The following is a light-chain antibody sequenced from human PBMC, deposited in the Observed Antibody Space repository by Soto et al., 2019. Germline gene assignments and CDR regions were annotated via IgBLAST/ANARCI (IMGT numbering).Light chain of an antibody. CDR3: QPCGSSPET. V-gene: IGKV3-20*01. CDR2: GAS. CDR1: QSISSSF. J-gene: IGKJ1*01. Sequence: DIVLTQSPGTLSLSPGQRATLSCRASQSISSSFLAWYQQKPGQAPRLLIYGASSRATGIPDRFSGSGSGTDFTLTISRLEPEDFAVYYCQPCGSSPETFGQGTKVEMK.